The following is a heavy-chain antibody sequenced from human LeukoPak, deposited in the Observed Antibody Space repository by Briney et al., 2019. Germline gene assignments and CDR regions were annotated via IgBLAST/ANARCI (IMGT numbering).Heavy chain of an antibody. V-gene: IGHV3-23*01. CDR1: GLRFRSYA. CDR3: AKGRCSGVGCDTFHS. CDR2: ISDDSSFT. D-gene: IGHD2-15*01. Sequence: GGSLRLSCVASGLRFRSYAMNWVRQAPGKGLECISTISDDSSFTYYADSVKGRSAISRDDSKNTLYLQMNNLKVEDTAVYYCAKGRCSGVGCDTFHSWGQGALVTVSS. J-gene: IGHJ4*02.